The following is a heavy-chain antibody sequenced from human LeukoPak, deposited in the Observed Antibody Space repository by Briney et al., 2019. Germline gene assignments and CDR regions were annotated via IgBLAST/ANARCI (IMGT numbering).Heavy chain of an antibody. CDR2: IKQDGSEQ. J-gene: IGHJ5*02. CDR1: GFTFSSYW. CDR3: AREDIVVVVAASRWFDP. D-gene: IGHD2-15*01. V-gene: IGHV3-7*01. Sequence: PGGSLRLSCAASGFTFSSYWMSWVRQAPGKGLEWVANIKQDGSEQYYVDSVKGRFTISRDNAKNSLYLQMNSLRAEDTAVYYCAREDIVVVVAASRWFDPWGRGTLVTVSS.